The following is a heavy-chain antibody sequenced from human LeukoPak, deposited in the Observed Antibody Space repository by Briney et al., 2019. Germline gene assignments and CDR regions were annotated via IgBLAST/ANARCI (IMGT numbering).Heavy chain of an antibody. Sequence: PGGSLRLSCAASGFTFSSYSMNWVRQAPGKGLEWVSSISSSSSYIYYADSMKGRFTISRDDAKNSLYLQMNSLRAEDTAVYYCAKGLGRIQGGHDAFDIWGQGTMVTVSS. D-gene: IGHD5-18*01. J-gene: IGHJ3*02. V-gene: IGHV3-21*01. CDR3: AKGLGRIQGGHDAFDI. CDR2: ISSSSSYI. CDR1: GFTFSSYS.